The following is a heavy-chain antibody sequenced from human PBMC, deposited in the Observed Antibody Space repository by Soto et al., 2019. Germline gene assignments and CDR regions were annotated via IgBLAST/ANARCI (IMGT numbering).Heavy chain of an antibody. D-gene: IGHD1-1*01. CDR3: GRVVITMAIQSIDS. J-gene: IGHJ4*02. CDR1: GGSLSGYY. V-gene: IGHV4-34*01. Sequence: NPSDTLSLTCAVYGGSLSGYYWTWIRQPPGKGLEWIGEVNPGGITNYSPSVKSRLKISLDTSKKEVSLEMTSVTAADTAVYYCGRVVITMAIQSIDSWGPGTLVTVSS. CDR2: VNPGGIT.